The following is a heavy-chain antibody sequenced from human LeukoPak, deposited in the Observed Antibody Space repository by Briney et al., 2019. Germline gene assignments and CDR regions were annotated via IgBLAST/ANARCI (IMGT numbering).Heavy chain of an antibody. CDR2: IYSGGST. V-gene: IGHV3-66*02. J-gene: IGHJ4*02. Sequence: GGSLRLSCAASGFTVSSNYMSWDRQAPGKGLEWVSVIYSGGSTYYANSVKGRFTISRDNSKNTLYLQMNSLRAEDTAVYYCARAIGGWYSPFDYWGQGTLVTVSS. CDR3: ARAIGGWYSPFDY. D-gene: IGHD6-19*01. CDR1: GFTVSSNY.